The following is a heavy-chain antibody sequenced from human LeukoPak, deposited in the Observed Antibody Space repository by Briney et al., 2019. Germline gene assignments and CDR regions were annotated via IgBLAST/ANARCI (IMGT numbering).Heavy chain of an antibody. CDR2: IYYSGTT. D-gene: IGHD3-10*01. Sequence: PSETLSLTCTVSNGSISTYYWSWIRQPPGKGLEWIGYIYYSGTTNRNPSLKSRVTMSLDTSKNQFSLKLSSVTAADTAVYYCARDPRGSGSYYNPPFDYWGQGTLVTVSS. J-gene: IGHJ4*02. CDR1: NGSISTYY. V-gene: IGHV4-59*01. CDR3: ARDPRGSGSYYNPPFDY.